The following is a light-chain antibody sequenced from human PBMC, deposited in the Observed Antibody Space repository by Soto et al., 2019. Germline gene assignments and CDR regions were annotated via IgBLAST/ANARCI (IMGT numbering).Light chain of an antibody. V-gene: IGKV3-20*01. Sequence: ESVLTQSPGTLSFSPGGGATLSCRASQSVRRGYLAWYQQKPGQAPRLLIYGTSSRATGVPDRFSGSGSGTDFTLTISRLEPEDFAVYYCHKYGGSPWTFGQGTKGDIK. CDR3: HKYGGSPWT. J-gene: IGKJ1*01. CDR2: GTS. CDR1: QSVRRGY.